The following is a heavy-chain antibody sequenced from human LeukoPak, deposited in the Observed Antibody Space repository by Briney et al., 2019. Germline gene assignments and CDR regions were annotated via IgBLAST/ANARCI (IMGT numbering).Heavy chain of an antibody. CDR2: ISDNGGTI. CDR1: GFTFSNFV. D-gene: IGHD3-10*01. CDR3: AKGRAIRGGKGFDS. V-gene: IGHV3-23*01. Sequence: SGGSLRLSCTASGFTFSNFVMSWVRQAPGKGLEWVSSISDNGGTIYHTDSVKGRFATSRDNSKKTLYLQMNSLRAEDTAIYYCAKGRAIRGGKGFDSWGQGTLVTVSS. J-gene: IGHJ4*02.